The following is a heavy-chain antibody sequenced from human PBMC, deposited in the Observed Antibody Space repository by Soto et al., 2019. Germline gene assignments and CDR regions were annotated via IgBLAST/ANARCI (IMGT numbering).Heavy chain of an antibody. CDR3: ARVSLYDFSSGY. CDR1: GYTFTSYG. CDR2: ISAYNGNT. D-gene: IGHD3-3*01. Sequence: ASVKVSCKASGYTFTSYGSSWVRQAPGQGLEWMGWISAYNGNTNYAQKLQGRVTMTTDTSTSTAYMELRSLRSDDTAVYYCARVSLYDFSSGYWGQGTLVTVSS. V-gene: IGHV1-18*01. J-gene: IGHJ4*02.